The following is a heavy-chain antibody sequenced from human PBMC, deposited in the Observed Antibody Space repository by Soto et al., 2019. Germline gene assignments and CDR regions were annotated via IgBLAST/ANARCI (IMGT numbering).Heavy chain of an antibody. CDR3: AREKEGVYYYDSSGYPVLGFDY. Sequence: ASVKVSCKASGYTFTSYGISWVRQAPGQGLEWMGWISAYNGNTNYAQKLQGRVTMTTDTSTSTAYMELRSLRSDDTAVYYCAREKEGVYYYDSSGYPVLGFDYWGQG. D-gene: IGHD3-22*01. CDR2: ISAYNGNT. J-gene: IGHJ4*02. V-gene: IGHV1-18*01. CDR1: GYTFTSYG.